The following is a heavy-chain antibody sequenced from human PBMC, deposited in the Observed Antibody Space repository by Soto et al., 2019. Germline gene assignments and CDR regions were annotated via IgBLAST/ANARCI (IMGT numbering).Heavy chain of an antibody. V-gene: IGHV1-18*01. CDR2: ISAYNGNT. CDR3: ARDECSGGSCYLYY. J-gene: IGHJ4*02. Sequence: ASVKVSCKASGYTFTRYGISWVRQAPGQGLEWMGWISAYNGNTNYAQKLQGRATMTTDSSTSTAYRELRSLRSDDTAVYSCARDECSGGSCYLYYWRQGGMVTVSS. CDR1: GYTFTRYG. D-gene: IGHD2-15*01.